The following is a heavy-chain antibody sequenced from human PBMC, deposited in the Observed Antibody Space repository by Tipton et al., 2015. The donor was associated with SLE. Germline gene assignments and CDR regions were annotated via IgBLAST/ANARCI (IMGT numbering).Heavy chain of an antibody. CDR3: ARHFFNIGWNHFVN. V-gene: IGHV4-59*08. Sequence: TLSLTCTISGGSISTYHWSWLRQSPGKGLEWIGYIHHSGSINYTPSLRSQVTMSMDTSQNQFSLKLSSVTAADTAVYYCARHFFNIGWNHFVNWGPGTLVTVPS. CDR1: GGSISTYH. CDR2: IHHSGSI. D-gene: IGHD1-14*01. J-gene: IGHJ1*01.